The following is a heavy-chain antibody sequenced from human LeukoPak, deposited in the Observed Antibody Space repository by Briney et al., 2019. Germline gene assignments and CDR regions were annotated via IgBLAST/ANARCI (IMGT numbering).Heavy chain of an antibody. CDR3: ARASNYVWGSYRFPRD. V-gene: IGHV1-8*01. D-gene: IGHD3-16*02. CDR1: GYTFTSYD. Sequence: ASVKVSCKASGYTFTSYDINWVRQATGQGLEWMGWMNPNSGNTGYAQKFQGRVTMTRNTSISTAYMELSSLRSEATAVYYCARASNYVWGSYRFPRDWGQGTLVTVSS. J-gene: IGHJ4*02. CDR2: MNPNSGNT.